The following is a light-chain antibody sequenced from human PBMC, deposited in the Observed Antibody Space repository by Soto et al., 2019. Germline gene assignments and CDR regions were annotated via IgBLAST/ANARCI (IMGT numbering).Light chain of an antibody. CDR3: QQSYSTPRT. CDR1: QSISSY. Sequence: DIQMTQSPSSLSASVGDRVTITCRASQSISSYLNWYQQKPGKAPNLLIYAASSLQSGVPSRFSGSRSGTDFTLTISSLQPEDVAAYYCQQSYSTPRTFGQGTKVEIK. V-gene: IGKV1-39*01. CDR2: AAS. J-gene: IGKJ1*01.